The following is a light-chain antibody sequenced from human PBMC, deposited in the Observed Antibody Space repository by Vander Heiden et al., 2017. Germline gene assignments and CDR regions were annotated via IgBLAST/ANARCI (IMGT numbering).Light chain of an antibody. CDR1: ALPKQY. V-gene: IGLV3-25*03. CDR2: KDS. J-gene: IGLJ3*02. CDR3: QSAGSSGTYHLV. Sequence: SYELTPPPTVSVSPGQTARITCSGDALPKQYAYWYQQKPGKDHVLVIVKDSERPSGIPERCSGSTSGTTVKFNTSGVQAEDEADEDWQSAGSSGTYHLVFGGGTKLTVL.